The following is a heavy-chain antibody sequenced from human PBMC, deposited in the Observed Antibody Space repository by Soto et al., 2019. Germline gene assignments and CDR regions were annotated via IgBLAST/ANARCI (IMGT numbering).Heavy chain of an antibody. CDR3: ARDHRGYSYGYGPYYYYGMDV. V-gene: IGHV3-21*01. CDR1: GFTFSSYS. CDR2: ISSSSSYI. D-gene: IGHD5-18*01. J-gene: IGHJ6*02. Sequence: LRLSCAASGFTFSSYSMNWVRQAPGKGLEWVSSISSSSSYIYYADSVKGRFTISRDNAKNSLYLQMNSLRAEDTAVYYCARDHRGYSYGYGPYYYYGMDVWGQGTTVTVAS.